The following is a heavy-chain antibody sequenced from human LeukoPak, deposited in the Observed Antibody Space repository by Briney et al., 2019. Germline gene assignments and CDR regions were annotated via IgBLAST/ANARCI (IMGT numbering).Heavy chain of an antibody. Sequence: GGSLRPSCAASGFTFDDYAMFWVRQAPGKGLEWVSGISWDSRNIGYAASVKGRFTTSRDNGKNSLYLQMNSLRPDDTALYYCARGNRDSSGFYFYYGMDVWGPGSTVTVSS. J-gene: IGHJ6*02. V-gene: IGHV3-9*01. CDR3: ARGNRDSSGFYFYYGMDV. CDR2: ISWDSRNI. D-gene: IGHD6-19*01. CDR1: GFTFDDYA.